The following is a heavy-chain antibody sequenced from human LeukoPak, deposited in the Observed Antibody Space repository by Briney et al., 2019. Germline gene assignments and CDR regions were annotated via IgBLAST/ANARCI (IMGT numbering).Heavy chain of an antibody. J-gene: IGHJ4*02. Sequence: SETLSLTCTISGSSITSVSHYWGWLREPPGKGLEWIGDIYYTGSTYYSPSLRSRVTMSVHTSENQFSLRLNSVTAVDTAVYYCARRWGNIVGVTYEYWGQGTLVTVSS. CDR3: ARRWGNIVGVTYEY. V-gene: IGHV4-39*01. CDR2: IYYTGST. CDR1: GSSITSVSHY. D-gene: IGHD3-16*01.